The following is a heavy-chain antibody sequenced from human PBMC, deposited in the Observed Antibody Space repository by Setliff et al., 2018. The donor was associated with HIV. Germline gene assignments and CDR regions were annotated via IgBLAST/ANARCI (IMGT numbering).Heavy chain of an antibody. V-gene: IGHV1-18*01. Sequence: AASVKVSCKASGYTLSDYGMTWVRQAPGQGLEWTAWISAYSGNRKFAQKFQGRVTVTRDTSTSTAYMELTSLRSDDTAVYYCARAMDYGDYEPLDYWGQGTLVTVSS. CDR3: ARAMDYGDYEPLDY. CDR2: ISAYSGNR. CDR1: GYTLSDYG. J-gene: IGHJ4*02. D-gene: IGHD4-17*01.